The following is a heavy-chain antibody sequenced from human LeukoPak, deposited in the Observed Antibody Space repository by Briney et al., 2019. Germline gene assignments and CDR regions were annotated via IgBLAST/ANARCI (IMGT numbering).Heavy chain of an antibody. CDR3: SRSLNF. V-gene: IGHV3-7*01. Sequence: PGGSLRLSCATSGFTFSRSWMDWVRQAPGKGLEWVANIKEDGSGTHYVDFAKGRFTISRDNAKNSLFLQVDNLRVEDTAIYYCSRSLNFWGQGTLVTVSP. CDR1: GFTFSRSW. J-gene: IGHJ4*02. CDR2: IKEDGSGT.